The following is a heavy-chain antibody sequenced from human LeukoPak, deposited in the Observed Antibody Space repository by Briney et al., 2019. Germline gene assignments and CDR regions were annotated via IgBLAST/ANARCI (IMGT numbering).Heavy chain of an antibody. V-gene: IGHV3-30-3*01. CDR1: GFIFSTYA. Sequence: PGGSLTLSCAASGFIFSTYAMHWVRQAPGKGLAGVAVISSDGSNKYYADSVKGRFTISRDNTKNKLYLQMNSLRAEDTAVYHCARESIVAREYYFDFWGQGTLVTVSS. J-gene: IGHJ4*02. CDR2: ISSDGSNK. CDR3: ARESIVAREYYFDF. D-gene: IGHD5-12*01.